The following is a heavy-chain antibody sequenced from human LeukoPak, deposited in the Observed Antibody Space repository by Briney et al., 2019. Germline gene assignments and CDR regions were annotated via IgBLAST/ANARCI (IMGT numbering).Heavy chain of an antibody. Sequence: GASVKVSCKASGGTFSSYAISWVRQAPGQGLEWMGGIIPIFGTANYAQKFQGRVTITTDESTSTAYTELSSLRSEDTAVYYCASHGSARAARGHNWFDPWGQGTLVTVSS. CDR1: GGTFSSYA. J-gene: IGHJ5*02. V-gene: IGHV1-69*05. CDR3: ASHGSARAARGHNWFDP. CDR2: IIPIFGTA. D-gene: IGHD6-6*01.